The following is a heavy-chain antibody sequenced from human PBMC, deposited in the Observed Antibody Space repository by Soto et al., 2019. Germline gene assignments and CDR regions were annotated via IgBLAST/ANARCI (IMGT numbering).Heavy chain of an antibody. CDR3: AGGGDGYNYRYFDY. V-gene: IGHV4-59*01. CDR1: GGSISSYY. Sequence: SETLSLTCTVSGGSISSYYWSWIRQPPGKGLEWIGYIYYSGSTNYNPSLKSRVTISVDTSKNQFSLKLSSVTAADTAVYYCAGGGDGYNYRYFDYWGQGTLVTVSS. J-gene: IGHJ4*02. D-gene: IGHD5-12*01. CDR2: IYYSGST.